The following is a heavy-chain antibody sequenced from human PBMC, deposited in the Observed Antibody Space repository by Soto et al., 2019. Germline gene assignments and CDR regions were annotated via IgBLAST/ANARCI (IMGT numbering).Heavy chain of an antibody. D-gene: IGHD3-22*01. CDR3: AKSYYDTTGFAVDP. J-gene: IGHJ5*02. CDR1: DGSISGYF. Sequence: PSETLCLTCIVSDGSISGYFGSWIRQPPGKGLEWIGFMYFGGSFNYNPSLTSRVTISVDASKNQFSLKVTSVTAADTAVYYCAKSYYDTTGFAVDPWGQGTLVTVFS. CDR2: MYFGGSF. V-gene: IGHV4-59*08.